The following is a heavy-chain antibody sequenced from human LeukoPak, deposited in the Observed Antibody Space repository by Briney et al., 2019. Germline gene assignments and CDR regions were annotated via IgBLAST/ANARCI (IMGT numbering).Heavy chain of an antibody. J-gene: IGHJ4*02. CDR3: ASGDIYYDSSGYYY. CDR2: INSDGSST. CDR1: GFTFRNYS. V-gene: IGHV3-74*01. D-gene: IGHD3-22*01. Sequence: GGSLRLSCAASGFTFRNYSVNWVRQASGKGLVWVSRINSDGSSTSYADSVKGRFTISRDNAKNTLYLQMNSLRAEDTAVYYCASGDIYYDSSGYYYWGQGTLVTVSS.